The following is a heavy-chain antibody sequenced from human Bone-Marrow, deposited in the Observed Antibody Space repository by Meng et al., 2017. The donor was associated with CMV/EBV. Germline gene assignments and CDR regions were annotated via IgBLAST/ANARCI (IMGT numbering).Heavy chain of an antibody. CDR3: AREGVGYCSSISCYAFDI. V-gene: IGHV1-8*01. J-gene: IGHJ3*02. CDR2: MNPNSGNT. Sequence: ASVKVSCKASGYTFTSYDINWVRQATGQGLEWMGWMNPNSGNTGYAQKFQGRVTLTRDTSISTAYMELSSLTSEDTAVYYCAREGVGYCSSISCYAFDIWGQGTMVTVSS. CDR1: GYTFTSYD. D-gene: IGHD2-2*01.